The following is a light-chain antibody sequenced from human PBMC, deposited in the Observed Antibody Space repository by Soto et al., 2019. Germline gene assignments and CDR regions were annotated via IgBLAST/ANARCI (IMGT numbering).Light chain of an antibody. CDR2: AAS. Sequence: DIQITQSQSSLSAAVGDRVTITCRASQNIRNYLNWYQQIPGQTPNLLVYAASKLRSGVPSRFNGSRSVTHFTIIIIRLQPAYFGTYYRKQIHSTSSYTFGQGSRV. CDR1: QNIRNY. CDR3: KQIHSTSSYT. J-gene: IGKJ2*01. V-gene: IGKV1-39*01.